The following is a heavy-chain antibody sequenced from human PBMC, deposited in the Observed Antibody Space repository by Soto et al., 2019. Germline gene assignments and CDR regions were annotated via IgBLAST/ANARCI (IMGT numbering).Heavy chain of an antibody. D-gene: IGHD4-17*01. Sequence: QVQLVQSGAEVKKPGSSVKVSCKASGGTFSSYTISWVRQAPGQGLEWMGRIIPILGIANYAQKFQGRVKITADKATSTAYMELSSLRSEDTAVYYCARDMREATVTTNWFDPWGQGTLVTVSS. J-gene: IGHJ5*02. V-gene: IGHV1-69*08. CDR3: ARDMREATVTTNWFDP. CDR2: IIPILGIA. CDR1: GGTFSSYT.